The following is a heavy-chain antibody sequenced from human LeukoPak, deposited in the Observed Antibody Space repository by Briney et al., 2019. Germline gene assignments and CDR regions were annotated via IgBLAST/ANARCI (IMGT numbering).Heavy chain of an antibody. CDR2: INHSGST. J-gene: IGHJ4*02. CDR3: ARVKGVDTASVAY. Sequence: SETLSLTCAVYGGSFSGYYWSWIRQPPGKGLEWIGEINHSGSTNYNPSLKNRVTISVDTSKNQFSLKLSSVTAADTAVYYCARVKGVDTASVAYWGQGTLVTVSS. CDR1: GGSFSGYY. D-gene: IGHD5-18*01. V-gene: IGHV4-34*01.